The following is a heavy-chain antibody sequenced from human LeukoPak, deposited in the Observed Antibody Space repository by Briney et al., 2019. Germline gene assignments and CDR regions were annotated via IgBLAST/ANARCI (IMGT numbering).Heavy chain of an antibody. CDR3: AKLRWEITHYWYFDL. D-gene: IGHD4-23*01. J-gene: IGHJ2*01. CDR1: GFTFNSYP. CDR2: ISPSGGSI. V-gene: IGHV3-23*01. Sequence: GGSLSLSCAASGFTFNSYPLSWVRQPPGKGLEWVSAISPSGGSIYFSDSVRGRFTISRDNSKNTVYVQMNSLRAEDTAVYYCAKLRWEITHYWYFDLWGRGTLVTVSS.